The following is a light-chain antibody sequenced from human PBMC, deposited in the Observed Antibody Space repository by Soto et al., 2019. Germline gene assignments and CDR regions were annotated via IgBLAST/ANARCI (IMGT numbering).Light chain of an antibody. CDR2: LNSDGSH. CDR1: SGHSRYA. Sequence: QLVLTQSPSASASLGASVKLTCTLSSGHSRYAIAWHQQQPEKGPRYLMKLNSDGSHTRGDGIPDRFSGSSSGAERHLTISSLQSEDEATYYCQTWDTGIVVFGGGTQLTVL. J-gene: IGLJ2*01. CDR3: QTWDTGIVV. V-gene: IGLV4-69*01.